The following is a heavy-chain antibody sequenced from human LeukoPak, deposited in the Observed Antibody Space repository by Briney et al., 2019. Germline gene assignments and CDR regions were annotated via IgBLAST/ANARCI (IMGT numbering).Heavy chain of an antibody. Sequence: GGSLRLSCAASGFTFSSYAMYWVRQALGKRLEWVSAISGSGGGTHYPDSVKGRFTISRDNSKNTLYLQMNSLRAEDTAVYYCAAGSSWYRLDYWGQGTLVSVSS. V-gene: IGHV3-23*01. CDR1: GFTFSSYA. J-gene: IGHJ4*02. D-gene: IGHD6-13*01. CDR2: ISGSGGGT. CDR3: AAGSSWYRLDY.